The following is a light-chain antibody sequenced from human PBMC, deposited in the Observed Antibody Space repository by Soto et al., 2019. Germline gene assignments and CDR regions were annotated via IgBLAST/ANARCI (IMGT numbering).Light chain of an antibody. CDR2: GAS. CDR1: QSVSSN. J-gene: IGKJ4*01. CDR3: QHYNNWPPLT. Sequence: EIVMTQSPATLSVSPGERATLSCRASQSVSSNLAWYQQKPGQAPRLLIYGASTRATGIPARFSGSGSGTEFTLTISSLQSEDFAVYSCQHYNNWPPLTFGGGTKVGIK. V-gene: IGKV3-15*01.